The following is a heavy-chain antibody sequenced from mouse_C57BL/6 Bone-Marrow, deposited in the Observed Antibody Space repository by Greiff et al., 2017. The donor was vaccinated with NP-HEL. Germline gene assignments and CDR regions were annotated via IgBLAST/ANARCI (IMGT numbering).Heavy chain of an antibody. CDR1: GFTFSSYT. V-gene: IGHV5-9*01. D-gene: IGHD2-2*01. Sequence: EVQRVESGGGLVKPGGSLKLSCAASGFTFSSYTMSWVRQTPEKRLEWVATISGGGGNTYYPDSVKGRFTISRDNAKNTLYLQMSSLRSEDTALYYCARYGYDGAPWFAYWGQGTLVTVSA. J-gene: IGHJ3*01. CDR2: ISGGGGNT. CDR3: ARYGYDGAPWFAY.